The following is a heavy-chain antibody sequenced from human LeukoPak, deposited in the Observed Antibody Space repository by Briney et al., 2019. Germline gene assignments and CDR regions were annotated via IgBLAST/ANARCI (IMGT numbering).Heavy chain of an antibody. CDR1: GGSIASDNYF. CDR3: AREVNEPASADAFDI. J-gene: IGHJ3*02. V-gene: IGHV4-31*03. Sequence: PSQTLSLTCTVSGGSIASDNYFWSWIRQHPEKGLEWIGYIFYSGTNYYNTSLKSRVTISVDTSKNQFSLKLNSVIAADTAVYYCAREVNEPASADAFDIWGQGTMVTASS. D-gene: IGHD2-2*01. CDR2: IFYSGTN.